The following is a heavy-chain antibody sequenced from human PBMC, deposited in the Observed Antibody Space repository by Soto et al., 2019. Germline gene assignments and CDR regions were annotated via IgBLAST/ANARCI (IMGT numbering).Heavy chain of an antibody. V-gene: IGHV4-30-2*01. CDR2: IYHSGST. D-gene: IGHD3-22*01. CDR3: ARVEDSSGYYYYFDY. CDR1: GGSISSGGYS. J-gene: IGHJ4*02. Sequence: SETLSLTCAVSGGSISSGGYSWSWIRQPPGKGLEWIGYIYHSGSTYYNPSLKSRVTISVDRSKNQFSLKLSSVTAADTAVYYCARVEDSSGYYYYFDYWGQGTLVTVSS.